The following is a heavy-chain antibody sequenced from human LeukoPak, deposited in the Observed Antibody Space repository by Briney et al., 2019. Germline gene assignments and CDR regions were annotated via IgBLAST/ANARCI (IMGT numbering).Heavy chain of an antibody. CDR2: IRYNGSNK. Sequence: GGSLRLSCAASGFTFDDYGMNWVRQAPGKGLEWVSGIRYNGSNKYYADSVKGRFTISRDNSKNTLYLQMNSLRAEDTAVYYCAKDFSGSYYFDYWGQGTLVTVSS. J-gene: IGHJ4*02. CDR3: AKDFSGSYYFDY. CDR1: GFTFDDYG. V-gene: IGHV3-30*02. D-gene: IGHD1-26*01.